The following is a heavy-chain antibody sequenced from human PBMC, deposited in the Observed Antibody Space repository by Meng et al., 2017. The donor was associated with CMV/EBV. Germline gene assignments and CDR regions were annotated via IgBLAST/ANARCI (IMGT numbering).Heavy chain of an antibody. CDR2: INPNSGGT. D-gene: IGHD3-22*01. CDR3: ARDHYYDSSGYYSDVGP. J-gene: IGHJ5*02. V-gene: IGHV1-2*02. CDR1: GYTFTGYY. Sequence: QVQLVQSGAGVKKPGASVKVACSASGYTFTGYYMHWVRQAPGQGLEWMGWINPNSGGTNYAQKFQGRVTMTRDTSISTAYMELSRLRSDDTAVYYCARDHYYDSSGYYSDVGPWGQGTLVTVSS.